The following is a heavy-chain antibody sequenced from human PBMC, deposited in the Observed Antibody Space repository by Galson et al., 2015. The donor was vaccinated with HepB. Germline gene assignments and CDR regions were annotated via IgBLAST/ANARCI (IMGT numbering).Heavy chain of an antibody. Sequence: SLRLSCAASGFTFSTYGMHWVRQAPGKGLEWVAVISHDGSDKYFADSVKGRFTISRDNSKNTLYLQVNSLRAEDTAVYYCATVVTATHYYYYGMDVSGQGTTVTVSS. J-gene: IGHJ6*02. CDR3: ATVVTATHYYYYGMDV. CDR2: ISHDGSDK. D-gene: IGHD2-21*02. V-gene: IGHV3-30*03. CDR1: GFTFSTYG.